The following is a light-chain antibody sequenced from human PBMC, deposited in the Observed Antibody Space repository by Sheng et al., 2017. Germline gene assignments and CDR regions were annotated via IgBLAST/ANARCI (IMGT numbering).Light chain of an antibody. CDR1: QSVSSN. J-gene: IGKJ4*01. CDR2: GAS. Sequence: EIVLTQSPATLSLSPGERATLSCRASQSVSSNLAWYQQKPGQAPRLLIYGASTRATGIPDRFSGSGSGTDFTLTISRLEPEDFAVYYCQQYNNWPLTFGGGTKVEIK. CDR3: QQYNNWPLT. V-gene: IGKV3D-15*01.